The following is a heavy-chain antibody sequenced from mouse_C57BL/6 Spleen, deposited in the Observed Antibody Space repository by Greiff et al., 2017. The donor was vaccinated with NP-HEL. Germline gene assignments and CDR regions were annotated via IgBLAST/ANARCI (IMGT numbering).Heavy chain of an antibody. D-gene: IGHD2-1*01. V-gene: IGHV1-55*01. CDR3: ARRGGNYVSGYYFDY. J-gene: IGHJ2*01. Sequence: QVQLQQPGAELVKPGASVKMSCKASGYTFTSYWITWVKQRPGQGLEWIGDIYPGSGSTNYNEKFKSKATLTVDTSSSTAYMQLSSLTSEDSAVYYCARRGGNYVSGYYFDYWGQGTTLTVSS. CDR2: IYPGSGST. CDR1: GYTFTSYW.